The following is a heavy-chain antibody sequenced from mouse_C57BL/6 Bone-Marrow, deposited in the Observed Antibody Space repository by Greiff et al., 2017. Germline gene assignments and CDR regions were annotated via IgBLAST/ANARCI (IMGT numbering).Heavy chain of an antibody. Sequence: VQLQQSGPGLVQPSQSLSITCTVSGFSLTSYGVHWVRQSPGKGLEWLGVIWSGGSTDYNAAFISRLSIRKDNSKSQVFFKMNSLHADDTAIYYCARNGEDGSPFDYWGQGTTLTVSS. CDR1: GFSLTSYG. D-gene: IGHD2-3*01. CDR3: ARNGEDGSPFDY. J-gene: IGHJ2*01. V-gene: IGHV2-2*01. CDR2: IWSGGST.